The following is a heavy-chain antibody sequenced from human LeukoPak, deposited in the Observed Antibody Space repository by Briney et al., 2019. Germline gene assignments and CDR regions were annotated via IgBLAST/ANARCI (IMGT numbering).Heavy chain of an antibody. Sequence: PSETLSLTCIVSGGSISSSSYYWGWIRQPPGKGLEWIGSIYYSGSIYYNPSLKSRVTISVDTSKNQFSLRLNSVTAADTAVYYCARTYKFLEDYWGQGTLVTVSS. V-gene: IGHV4-39*01. J-gene: IGHJ4*02. D-gene: IGHD1-14*01. CDR1: GGSISSSSYY. CDR3: ARTYKFLEDY. CDR2: IYYSGSI.